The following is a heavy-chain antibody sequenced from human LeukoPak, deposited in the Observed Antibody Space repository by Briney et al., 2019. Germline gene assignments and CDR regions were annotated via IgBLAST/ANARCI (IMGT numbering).Heavy chain of an antibody. CDR1: GYTFTSYD. J-gene: IGHJ4*02. V-gene: IGHV1-8*01. CDR2: MNPNSGNT. CDR3: TRSVRNGHIDY. D-gene: IGHD2-21*01. Sequence: GASVKVSCKAAGYTFTSYDINWVRQDTGQGLEWMGWMNPNSGNTGYAQKFQGRVTMTRSTSISTAYMELSSLRFEDTAVYYCTRSVRNGHIDYWGQGTLVTVSS.